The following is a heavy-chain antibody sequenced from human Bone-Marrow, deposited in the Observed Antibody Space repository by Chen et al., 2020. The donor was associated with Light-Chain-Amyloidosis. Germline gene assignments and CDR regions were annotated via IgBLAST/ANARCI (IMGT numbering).Heavy chain of an antibody. CDR3: AKSGILRFLEWLSSYYFDY. CDR2: MSGSGGST. D-gene: IGHD3-3*01. Sequence: EVQLLESGGGLVQPGGSLRLSCAASGFTFSSYAMRWVRQAPGKGLEWVSAMSGSGGSTYYADSVKGRFTISRDNSKNTLYLQMNSLRAEDTAVYYCAKSGILRFLEWLSSYYFDYWGQGTLVTVSS. J-gene: IGHJ4*02. V-gene: IGHV3-23*01. CDR1: GFTFSSYA.